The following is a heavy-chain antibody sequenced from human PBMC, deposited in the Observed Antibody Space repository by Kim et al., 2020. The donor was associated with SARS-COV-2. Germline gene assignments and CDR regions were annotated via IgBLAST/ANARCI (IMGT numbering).Heavy chain of an antibody. Sequence: GGSLRLSCAASGFTFSDYYMSWIRQAPGKGLEWVSYISSSSSYTNYADSVKGRFTISRDNAKNSLYLQMNSLRAEDTAVYYCARGSMVADYYYYGMDVWGQGTTVTVSS. D-gene: IGHD2-15*01. V-gene: IGHV3-11*05. J-gene: IGHJ6*02. CDR2: ISSSSSYT. CDR3: ARGSMVADYYYYGMDV. CDR1: GFTFSDYY.